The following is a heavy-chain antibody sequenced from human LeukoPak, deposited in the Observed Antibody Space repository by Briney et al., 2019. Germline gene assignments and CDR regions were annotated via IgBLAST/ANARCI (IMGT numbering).Heavy chain of an antibody. CDR2: IYYSGST. Sequence: SQTLSLTCTVSGGSISSGGYYWNWIRQHPGKGLEWIGYIYYSGSTYYNPSLKSRVIISIDTSKNQFSLKLSSVTAADTAVYYCARSGYCGGDCGTDTNWFDPWGQGTPVTVSS. D-gene: IGHD2-21*02. V-gene: IGHV4-31*03. J-gene: IGHJ5*02. CDR3: ARSGYCGGDCGTDTNWFDP. CDR1: GGSISSGGYY.